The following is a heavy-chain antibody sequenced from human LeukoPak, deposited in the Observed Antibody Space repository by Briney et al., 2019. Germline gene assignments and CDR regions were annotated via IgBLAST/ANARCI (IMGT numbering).Heavy chain of an antibody. CDR1: GGTFSSYA. J-gene: IGHJ4*02. CDR3: ARGGYYYGSGSYFAYYFDY. CDR2: IIPIFGTA. V-gene: IGHV1-69*13. Sequence: SVKVSCKASGGTFSSYAISWVRQAPGQGLEWMGGIIPIFGTANYAQKFQGRVTITADESTSTAYMELSSLRSEDTAVYYCARGGYYYGSGSYFAYYFDYWGQGTLVTVSS. D-gene: IGHD3-10*01.